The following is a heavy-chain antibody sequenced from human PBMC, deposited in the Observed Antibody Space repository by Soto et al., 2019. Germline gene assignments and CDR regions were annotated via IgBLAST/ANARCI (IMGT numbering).Heavy chain of an antibody. CDR1: GFTFSSYS. CDR3: ARGRSNYYFLTGYYTPYYFDY. Sequence: SGGSLRLSCAASGFTFSSYSMNWVRQAPGKGLEWVSSISSSSSYIYYADSVKGRFTISRDNAKNSLYLQMNSLRAEDTAVYYCARGRSNYYFLTGYYTPYYFDYWGQGTLVPVSS. CDR2: ISSSSSYI. D-gene: IGHD3-9*01. J-gene: IGHJ4*02. V-gene: IGHV3-21*01.